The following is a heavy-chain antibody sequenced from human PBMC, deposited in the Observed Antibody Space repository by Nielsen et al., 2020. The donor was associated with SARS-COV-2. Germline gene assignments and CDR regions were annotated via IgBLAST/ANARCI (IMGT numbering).Heavy chain of an antibody. J-gene: IGHJ4*02. V-gene: IGHV3-11*05. Sequence: GESLKISCVGSGFTFSDYYMSWIRQAPGKGLEWVSYISNTGYTNYADSVRGRFTISRDNAKNSVYLQMNSLRAEDTAVYYCAREGRKLPLDYWGQGTLVTVSS. CDR1: GFTFSDYY. CDR3: AREGRKLPLDY. CDR2: ISNTGYT. D-gene: IGHD5-24*01.